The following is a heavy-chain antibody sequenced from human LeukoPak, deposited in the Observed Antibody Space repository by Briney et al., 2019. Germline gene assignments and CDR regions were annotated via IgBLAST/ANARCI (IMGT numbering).Heavy chain of an antibody. V-gene: IGHV3-48*03. D-gene: IGHD2-2*01. CDR3: ARETDSTLFDY. J-gene: IGHJ4*02. Sequence: GGSLRLSCAASGFTFSIYEMNWVRQAPGKGLEWLSYISSSGSTIFYADSVKGRFTISRDNAENSLYLQMNSLRAEDTAVYYCARETDSTLFDYWGQGALVTVSS. CDR2: ISSSGSTI. CDR1: GFTFSIYE.